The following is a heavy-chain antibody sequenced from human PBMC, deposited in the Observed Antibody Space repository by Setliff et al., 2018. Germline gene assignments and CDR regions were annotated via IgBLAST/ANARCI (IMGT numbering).Heavy chain of an antibody. CDR1: GFTYNNCW. D-gene: IGHD3-10*01. J-gene: IGHJ4*02. V-gene: IGHV3-7*01. CDR3: FGAGTCSY. CDR2: INPDGSGK. Sequence: GGSLRLSCGASGFTYNNCWVSWVRQAPGKGLEWLASINPDGSGKYYVDSVKGRFTISRDNAKNSLSLQMNSLRTEDTAVYYCFGAGTCSYWGQGTLVTVSS.